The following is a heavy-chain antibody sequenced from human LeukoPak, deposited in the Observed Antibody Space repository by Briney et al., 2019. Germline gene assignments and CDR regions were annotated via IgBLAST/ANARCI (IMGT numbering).Heavy chain of an antibody. CDR3: ARDAGGRELGVDY. CDR1: GGSISSSSYF. J-gene: IGHJ4*02. D-gene: IGHD1-26*01. Sequence: SETLSLTCTVSGGSISSSSYFWGWIRQPPGTGLEWIGSMYYSGSTYYNPSLKSRVTISVDTSKNQFSLKLSSVTAADTAVYYCARDAGGRELGVDYWGQGTLVTVSS. CDR2: MYYSGST. V-gene: IGHV4-39*07.